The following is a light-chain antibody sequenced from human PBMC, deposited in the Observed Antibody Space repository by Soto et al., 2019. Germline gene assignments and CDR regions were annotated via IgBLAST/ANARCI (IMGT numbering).Light chain of an antibody. CDR2: GAS. J-gene: IGKJ5*01. V-gene: IGKV3-15*01. CDR1: QSVSSN. CDR3: QQYNNWPIT. Sequence: EMVLPPSQGTLSLSPGERAPLSCRASQSVSSNLAWYQQKPGQAPRLLIYGASTRATGIPARFSGSGSGTEFTLTISSLHSEDFAVYYCQQYNNWPITCGHGPRREIK.